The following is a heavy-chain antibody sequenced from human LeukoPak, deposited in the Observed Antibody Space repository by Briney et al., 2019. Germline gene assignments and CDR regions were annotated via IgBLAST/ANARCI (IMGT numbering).Heavy chain of an antibody. D-gene: IGHD6-19*01. CDR2: VSPYNGDT. CDR3: ARLAVDGHFDY. V-gene: IGHV1-18*01. Sequence: ASVKVSCKASFYTFTNYGISWVRQAPGQGLEWMGWVSPYNGDTNYAQKLQGRVTMTADTSTSTAYMELRRLTSDDTVVYYCARLAVDGHFDYWGQGTLVTVSS. CDR1: FYTFTNYG. J-gene: IGHJ4*02.